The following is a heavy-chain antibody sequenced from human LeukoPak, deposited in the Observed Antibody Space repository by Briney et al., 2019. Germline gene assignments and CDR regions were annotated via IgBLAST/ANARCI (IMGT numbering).Heavy chain of an antibody. J-gene: IGHJ4*02. V-gene: IGHV1-69-2*01. D-gene: IGHD3-10*01. CDR3: ATDSTVRGPIPRGYFDY. Sequence: VKVSCRASGYTFTGYYMHWVQQAPGKGVEWMGLVDPEDGETIYAEKFQGRVTITADTSTDTAYMELSSLKSEDTAVYYCATDSTVRGPIPRGYFDYWGQGTLVTVSS. CDR2: VDPEDGET. CDR1: GYTFTGYY.